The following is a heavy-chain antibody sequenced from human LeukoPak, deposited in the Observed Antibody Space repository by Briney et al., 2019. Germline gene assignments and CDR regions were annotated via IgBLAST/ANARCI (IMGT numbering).Heavy chain of an antibody. CDR3: ARDRDYYDSSGYPSPDAFDI. V-gene: IGHV4-59*01. J-gene: IGHJ3*02. CDR2: IYYSGST. D-gene: IGHD3-22*01. CDR1: GGSISSYY. Sequence: PSETLSLTCTVSGGSISSYYWSWIRQPPGKGLEWIGYIYYSGSTNYNPSLKSRVTISVDTSKNQFSLKLSSVTAADTAVYYCARDRDYYDSSGYPSPDAFDIWGQGTMVTVSS.